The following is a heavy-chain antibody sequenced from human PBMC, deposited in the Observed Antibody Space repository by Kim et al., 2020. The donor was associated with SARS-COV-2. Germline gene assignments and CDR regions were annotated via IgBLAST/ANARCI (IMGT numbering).Heavy chain of an antibody. D-gene: IGHD3-10*01. CDR3: ARNYGYGSGSFYSY. J-gene: IGHJ4*02. CDR2: IYYTEST. Sequence: SETLSLTCTVSGDSIGSYYWTWIRQPPGKGLEWIGDIYYTESTNYYPSLKSRVAISVDTSKNQFSLKLSSVTAADTDVYYCARNYGYGSGSFYSYWGQGILVTVSS. CDR1: GDSIGSYY. V-gene: IGHV4-59*08.